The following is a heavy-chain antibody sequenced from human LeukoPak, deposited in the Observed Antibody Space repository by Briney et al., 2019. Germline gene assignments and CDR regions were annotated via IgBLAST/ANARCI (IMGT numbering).Heavy chain of an antibody. CDR1: GYTFTGYY. CDR2: INPNSGGT. CDR3: ARGPRLDSSGWYYGAFDI. D-gene: IGHD6-19*01. V-gene: IGHV1-2*06. J-gene: IGHJ3*02. Sequence: ASVKVSCKASGYTFTGYYMHWVRQAPGEGLECMGRINPNSGGTNYAQKFQGRVTMTRDTSISTAYMELSRLRSDDTAVYYCARGPRLDSSGWYYGAFDIWGQGTMVTVSS.